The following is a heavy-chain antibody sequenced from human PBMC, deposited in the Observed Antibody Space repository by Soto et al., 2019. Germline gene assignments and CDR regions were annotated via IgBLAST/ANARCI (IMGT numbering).Heavy chain of an antibody. D-gene: IGHD3-16*01. CDR3: ARDGAVDYYHWFDP. Sequence: QVQLVESGGGVVQPEKSLRLSCAASGFIFSNYGMHWVRQAPGKGLEWVAVIWYDGHKEYYADSVKGRFIISRDNSRNTVYLQMNSLRAEDTAVYYCARDGAVDYYHWFDPWGQGTLVTVSS. CDR2: IWYDGHKE. CDR1: GFIFSNYG. J-gene: IGHJ5*02. V-gene: IGHV3-33*01.